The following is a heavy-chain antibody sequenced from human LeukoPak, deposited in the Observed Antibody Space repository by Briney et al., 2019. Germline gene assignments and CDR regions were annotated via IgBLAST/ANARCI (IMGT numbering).Heavy chain of an antibody. Sequence: PGRSLRLSCAASGFTFSSYAMHWVRQAPGKGLEWVAVISYDGSNKYYADSVKGRFTISRDNSKNTLYLQMNSLRAEDTAVYYCAREGGYCSSTSCYGGTYYYYGMDVWGQGTTVTVSS. D-gene: IGHD2-2*03. J-gene: IGHJ6*02. CDR2: ISYDGSNK. CDR1: GFTFSSYA. CDR3: AREGGYCSSTSCYGGTYYYYGMDV. V-gene: IGHV3-30-3*01.